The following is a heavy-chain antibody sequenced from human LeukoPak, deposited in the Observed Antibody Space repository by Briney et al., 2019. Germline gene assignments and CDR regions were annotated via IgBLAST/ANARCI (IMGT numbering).Heavy chain of an antibody. Sequence: ASVKVSCKASGYTFTSYGISWVRQAPGQGLEWMGWISAYNDNTNYTQKLQGRVTMTTDTSTSTAYMELRSLRSDDTAVYYCARVWVSLRGYYYGMDVWGQGTTVTVSS. D-gene: IGHD3-16*01. J-gene: IGHJ6*02. CDR1: GYTFTSYG. CDR3: ARVWVSLRGYYYGMDV. V-gene: IGHV1-18*01. CDR2: ISAYNDNT.